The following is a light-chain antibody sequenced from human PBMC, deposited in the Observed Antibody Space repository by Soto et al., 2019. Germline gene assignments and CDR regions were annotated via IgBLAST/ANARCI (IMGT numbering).Light chain of an antibody. J-gene: IGKJ4*01. V-gene: IGKV1-39*01. CDR2: ATS. CDR3: QQTYTVPLT. Sequence: DIQMTQSPSSLSASVGDRVTITCRASQSAGSYVNWYQQKPGKAPKLLIYATSTLQSGVPSRFSGSGSGTHFSLTISSLQPADFATYYCQQTYTVPLTFGGGNKVEIK. CDR1: QSAGSY.